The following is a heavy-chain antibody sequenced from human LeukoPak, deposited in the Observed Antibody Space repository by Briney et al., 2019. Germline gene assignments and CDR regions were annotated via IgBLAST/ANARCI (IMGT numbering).Heavy chain of an antibody. V-gene: IGHV4-34*01. CDR2: INHSGST. J-gene: IGHJ4*02. D-gene: IGHD3-22*01. Sequence: SETLSLTCAVYGGSFSGYYWSWIRQPPGKGLEWIGEINHSGSTNYNPSLKSRVTISVDTSKNQFSLKLSSATAADTAVYYCARRSYEGYYYDSSGYSVHFDYWGQGTLVTVSS. CDR3: ARRSYEGYYYDSSGYSVHFDY. CDR1: GGSFSGYY.